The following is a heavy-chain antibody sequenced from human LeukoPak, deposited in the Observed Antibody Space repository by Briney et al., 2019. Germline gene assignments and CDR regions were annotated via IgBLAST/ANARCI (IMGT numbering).Heavy chain of an antibody. V-gene: IGHV3-11*01. J-gene: IGHJ4*02. D-gene: IGHD6-13*01. Sequence: PGGSLRLSCAASGFTFSDYYMSWIRQAPGKGPEWVSYISSSGSTIYYADSVKGRFTISRDNAKNSLYLQMNSLRAEDTAVYYCARDRSYSSSWYGFDYWGQGTLVTVSS. CDR1: GFTFSDYY. CDR2: ISSSGSTI. CDR3: ARDRSYSSSWYGFDY.